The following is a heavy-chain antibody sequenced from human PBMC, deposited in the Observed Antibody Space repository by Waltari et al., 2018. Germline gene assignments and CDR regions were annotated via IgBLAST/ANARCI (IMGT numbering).Heavy chain of an antibody. CDR1: GYIFTNYA. CDR3: ARGIQLWGRGSWYFDN. V-gene: IGHV7-4-1*02. J-gene: IGHJ4*02. Sequence: QVQLVQSGSELKKPGASVKVSCKASGYIFTNYALNWVRQAPGKGLEWMGWINPKDGNPTYAQGFRGLFVFSLDTSVSTASLQFSSLKAEDTAVYYCARGIQLWGRGSWYFDNWGQGTLVTVSS. D-gene: IGHD1-1*01. CDR2: INPKDGNP.